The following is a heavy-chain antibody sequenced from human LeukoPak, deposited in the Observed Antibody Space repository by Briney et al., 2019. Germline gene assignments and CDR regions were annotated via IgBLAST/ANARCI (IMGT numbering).Heavy chain of an antibody. CDR1: GYSISSGYS. CDR2: IYHSGST. D-gene: IGHD6-19*01. Sequence: SETLSLTRAVSGYSISSGYSWGWIRQPPGKGLEWIGSIYHSGSTYYNPSLKSRVTISVDTSKNQFSLKLSSVTAADTAVYHCARVAYSGGWAYFDYWGQGTLVTASS. J-gene: IGHJ4*02. CDR3: ARVAYSGGWAYFDY. V-gene: IGHV4-38-2*01.